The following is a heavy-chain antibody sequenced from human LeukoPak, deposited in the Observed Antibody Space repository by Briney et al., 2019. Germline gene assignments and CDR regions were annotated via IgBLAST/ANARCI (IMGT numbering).Heavy chain of an antibody. CDR3: ARGTATTDY. Sequence: SETLSLTCAVYGGTFSGYYWRWLRQPPGKGLEWIGEINHSGSTNYNPSLESLLTISADTSKNHFSLKLSSVTAAHTAVNYRARGTATTDYWGQGTLVTVSS. CDR2: INHSGST. D-gene: IGHD1-14*01. CDR1: GGTFSGYY. V-gene: IGHV4-34*01. J-gene: IGHJ4*01.